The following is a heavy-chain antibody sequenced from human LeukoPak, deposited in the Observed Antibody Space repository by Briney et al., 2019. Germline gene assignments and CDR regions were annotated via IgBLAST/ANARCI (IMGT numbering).Heavy chain of an antibody. J-gene: IGHJ3*02. V-gene: IGHV3-9*01. Sequence: PGGSLRLSCAASGFTFDDYAMHWVRQAPGKGLEWVPGISWNSGSIGYADSVKGRFTISRDNAKNSLYLQMNSLRAEDTALYYCAKDYYGSGADAFDIWGQGTMVTVSS. D-gene: IGHD3-10*01. CDR3: AKDYYGSGADAFDI. CDR1: GFTFDDYA. CDR2: ISWNSGSI.